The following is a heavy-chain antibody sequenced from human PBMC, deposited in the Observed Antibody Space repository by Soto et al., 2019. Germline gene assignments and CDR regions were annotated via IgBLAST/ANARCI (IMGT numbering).Heavy chain of an antibody. Sequence: QVQLQESGPGLVKPSQTLSLTCTVSGGSISSGDYYWSWIRQPPGKGLEWIGYIYYSGSTYYNPSLMSRVTISVDTSKNQFSLKLSSVTAADTAVYYCARYYYDSSGSDSDHAFDIWGQGTMVTVSS. CDR1: GGSISSGDYY. CDR2: IYYSGST. CDR3: ARYYYDSSGSDSDHAFDI. J-gene: IGHJ3*02. V-gene: IGHV4-30-4*01. D-gene: IGHD3-22*01.